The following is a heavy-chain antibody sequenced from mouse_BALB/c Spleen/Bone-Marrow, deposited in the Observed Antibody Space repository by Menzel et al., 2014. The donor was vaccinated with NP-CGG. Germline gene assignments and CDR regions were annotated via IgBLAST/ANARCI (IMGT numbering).Heavy chain of an antibody. D-gene: IGHD3-3*01. J-gene: IGHJ3*01. CDR2: INPASEFS. CDR3: ARLGTPAWFAY. V-gene: IGHV1-4*02. CDR1: GYTFSRYT. Sequence: QVQLQQSAAELARPGASVKMSCKASGYTFSRYTIHWIKQRPGQGLEWIGFINPASEFSEYNQKFKDKTTLTADKSSTTAYMQLNSLTSEDSAVYYCARLGTPAWFAYWGQGTLVTVSA.